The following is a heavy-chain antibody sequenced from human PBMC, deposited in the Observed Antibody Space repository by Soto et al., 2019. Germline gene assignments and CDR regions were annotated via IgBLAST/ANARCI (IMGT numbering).Heavy chain of an antibody. D-gene: IGHD3-10*01. CDR3: ARDGRLMLRGFSFYNGMDV. V-gene: IGHV4-39*02. CDR2: IYYSGST. CDR1: GGSISSGSYY. J-gene: IGHJ6*02. Sequence: SETLSLTCTVSGGSISSGSYYWGWIRQPPGKGLEWIGSIYYSGSTYYNPSLKSRVTISVDTSKNQFSLKLSSVTAADTAVYYCARDGRLMLRGFSFYNGMDVWGQGTTVTVSS.